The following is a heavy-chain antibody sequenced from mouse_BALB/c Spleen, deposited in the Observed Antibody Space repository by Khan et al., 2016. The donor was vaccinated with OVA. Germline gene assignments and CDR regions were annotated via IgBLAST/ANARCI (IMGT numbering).Heavy chain of an antibody. Sequence: LQQSGSELVRPGASVKLSCKASGYTFTSYWIHWVKQRPGQGLEWIGEIYPGSGSTNYDEKFKSKATLTVDTSSSTAYMQLSSLTSEDSAVYDCTRWSYWFAYWGQGTLVTVSA. CDR2: IYPGSGST. CDR3: TRWSYWFAY. V-gene: IGHV1S22*01. J-gene: IGHJ3*01. D-gene: IGHD2-12*01. CDR1: GYTFTSYW.